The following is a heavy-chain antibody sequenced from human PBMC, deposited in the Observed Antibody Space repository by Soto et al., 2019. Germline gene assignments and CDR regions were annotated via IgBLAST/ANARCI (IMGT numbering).Heavy chain of an antibody. CDR3: ARHISNFRYYYYAMDV. Sequence: ASVKVSCKASGYTFTGYFMHWVRQAPGQGLEWMGWINPYSGGADYAQSFQGRVTMTRDTSISTVYMELSRLRFDDTAVYYCARHISNFRYYYYAMDVWGQGTTVTVSS. J-gene: IGHJ6*02. CDR1: GYTFTGYF. D-gene: IGHD4-4*01. CDR2: INPYSGGA. V-gene: IGHV1-2*02.